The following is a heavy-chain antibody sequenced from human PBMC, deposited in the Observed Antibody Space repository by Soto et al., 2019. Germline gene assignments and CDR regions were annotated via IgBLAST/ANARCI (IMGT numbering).Heavy chain of an antibody. CDR3: ARDVYCSSTSCYFTFDY. CDR2: IWYDGSNK. D-gene: IGHD2-2*01. CDR1: GFTFSSYG. J-gene: IGHJ4*02. Sequence: QVQLVESGGGVVQPGRSLRLSCAASGFTFSSYGMHWVRQAPGKGLERVAVIWYDGSNKYYADSVKGRFTISRDNSKNTLYLQMNRLRAEDTAVYYCARDVYCSSTSCYFTFDYWGQGNMVTVSS. V-gene: IGHV3-33*01.